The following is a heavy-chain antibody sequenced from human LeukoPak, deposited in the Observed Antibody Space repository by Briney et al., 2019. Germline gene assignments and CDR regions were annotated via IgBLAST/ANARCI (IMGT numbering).Heavy chain of an antibody. CDR1: GGSISSSSYY. Sequence: SETLSLTCTVPGGSISSSSYYWGWIRQPPGKGLEWIGSIYYSGSTYYNPSLKSRVTMSVDTSKNQFSLKLSSVTAVDTAVYYCARTLRTIAVAGTSWYFDLWGRGTLVTVSS. CDR2: IYYSGST. V-gene: IGHV4-39*07. CDR3: ARTLRTIAVAGTSWYFDL. D-gene: IGHD6-19*01. J-gene: IGHJ2*01.